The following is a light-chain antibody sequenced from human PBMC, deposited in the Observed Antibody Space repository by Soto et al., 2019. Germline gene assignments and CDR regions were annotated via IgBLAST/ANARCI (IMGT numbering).Light chain of an antibody. CDR1: QSVSSSY. Sequence: EIVLTQSPGTLSLSPGERATLSCRASQSVSSSYLAWYQQKPGQAPRLLIYGASSRATGIPDRFSGSGSGTDFTLTISRLEPEDFAVYYCQQYGSSLAMYTFGQGTNLEIK. V-gene: IGKV3-20*01. CDR3: QQYGSSLAMYT. CDR2: GAS. J-gene: IGKJ2*01.